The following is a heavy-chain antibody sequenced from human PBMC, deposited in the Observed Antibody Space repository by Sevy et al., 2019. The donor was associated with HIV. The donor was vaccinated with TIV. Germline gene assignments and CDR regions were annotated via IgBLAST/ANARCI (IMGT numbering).Heavy chain of an antibody. V-gene: IGHV4-31*03. CDR3: ASTYYYDSSGHSPLDY. CDR1: GGSISSGGDY. D-gene: IGHD3-22*01. J-gene: IGHJ4*02. CDR2: IYYSGST. Sequence: SETLSLTCTVSGGSISSGGDYWSWIRQHPGKGLEWIGYIYYSGSTYYNPSLKSRVTISVDASKNQFSLKLSSVTAADTAVYYCASTYYYDSSGHSPLDYWGQGTLVTVSS.